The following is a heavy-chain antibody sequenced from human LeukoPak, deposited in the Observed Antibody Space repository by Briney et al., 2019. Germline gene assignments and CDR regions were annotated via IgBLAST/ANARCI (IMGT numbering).Heavy chain of an antibody. CDR2: ISAYNGNT. D-gene: IGHD6-19*01. CDR1: GYTFTRYG. V-gene: IGHV1-18*01. J-gene: IGHJ4*02. Sequence: ASVKVSCKASGYTFTRYGISWVRQAPGQGLEWMGWISAYNGNTNYAQKLQGRVTMTRDTSISTAYMELSRLRSDDTAVYYCASSGYSSGWSKYWGQGTLVTVSS. CDR3: ASSGYSSGWSKY.